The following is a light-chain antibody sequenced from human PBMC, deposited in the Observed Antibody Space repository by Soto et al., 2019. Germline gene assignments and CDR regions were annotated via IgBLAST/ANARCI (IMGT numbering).Light chain of an antibody. CDR3: MQAIKAPFT. V-gene: IGKV2-28*01. CDR2: SGS. CDR1: QSLLHSNGYNY. J-gene: IGKJ3*01. Sequence: EIVMTQSPLSLPVTPGEPASISCKSSQSLLHSNGYNYLDWYLQKPGQSPQLLIYSGSNRASGVFDRYSGSGSSTDFTLKISRVEAENVAVYYFMQAIKAPFTFGPGTKVDIK.